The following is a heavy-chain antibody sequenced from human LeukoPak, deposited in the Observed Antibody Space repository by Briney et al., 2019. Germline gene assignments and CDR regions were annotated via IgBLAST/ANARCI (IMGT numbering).Heavy chain of an antibody. CDR1: GYTFTSYY. Sequence: ASVKVSCKASGYTFTSYYMHWVRQASGQGLEWMGIINPSGGSTSYAQKLQGRVTMTRDTSTSTVYMELSSLRSEDTAVYYCARVRYQWELADYWGQGTLVTVSS. D-gene: IGHD1-26*01. CDR3: ARVRYQWELADY. CDR2: INPSGGST. J-gene: IGHJ4*02. V-gene: IGHV1-46*01.